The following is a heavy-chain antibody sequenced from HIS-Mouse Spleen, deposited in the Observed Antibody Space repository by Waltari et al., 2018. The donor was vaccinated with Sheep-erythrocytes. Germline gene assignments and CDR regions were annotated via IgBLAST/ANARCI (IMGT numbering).Heavy chain of an antibody. J-gene: IGHJ1*01. CDR2: IYYSGGT. D-gene: IGHD2-21*02. CDR3: ARSAGVVTAIEYFQH. CDR1: GGSISSGGYY. V-gene: IGHV4-31*03. Sequence: QVQLQESGPGLVKPSQTLSLTCTVSGGSISSGGYYWSWIRQHPGKGLEWIGYIYYSGGTYYNPSLKSRVTISVDTSKNQFSLKLSSVTAADTAVYYCARSAGVVTAIEYFQHWGQGTLVTVSS.